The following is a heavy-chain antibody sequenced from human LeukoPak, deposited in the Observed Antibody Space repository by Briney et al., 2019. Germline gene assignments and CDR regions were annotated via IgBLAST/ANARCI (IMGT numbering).Heavy chain of an antibody. D-gene: IGHD3-10*01. CDR3: ARVAWYYYGSGSYYDY. CDR2: IYSGGRT. V-gene: IGHV3-66*01. J-gene: IGHJ4*02. Sequence: PGGSLRLSCAASGFTVSRNYMSWVRQAPGKGLEWVSVIYSGGRTYYADSVKGRFTISRDNSKNTLYLQMNSLRAEDTAVYYCARVAWYYYGSGSYYDYWGQGTLVTVSS. CDR1: GFTVSRNY.